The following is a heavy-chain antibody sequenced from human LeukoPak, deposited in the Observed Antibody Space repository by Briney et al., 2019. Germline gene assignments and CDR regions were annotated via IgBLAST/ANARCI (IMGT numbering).Heavy chain of an antibody. V-gene: IGHV3-30*03. D-gene: IGHD3-10*01. CDR3: ARARITMVRGALIRVHAFDI. Sequence: GGSLRLSCAASGFTFSSYGMHWVRQAPGKGLEWVAVISYDGSNKYYADSVKGRFTISRDNSKNTLYLQMNSLRAEDTAVYYCARARITMVRGALIRVHAFDIWGQGTMVTVSS. CDR2: ISYDGSNK. J-gene: IGHJ3*02. CDR1: GFTFSSYG.